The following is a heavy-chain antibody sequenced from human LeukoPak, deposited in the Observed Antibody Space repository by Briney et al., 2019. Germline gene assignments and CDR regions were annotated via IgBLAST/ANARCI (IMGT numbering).Heavy chain of an antibody. CDR1: GFTFGDYA. D-gene: IGHD6-19*01. J-gene: IGHJ4*02. V-gene: IGHV3-49*04. CDR3: TKRRSAVAGPRYFDY. CDR2: IRSKVYGGTT. Sequence: GGSLRLSCTASGFTFGDYAMSWVRQAPGKGLEWVGFIRSKVYGGTTEYAASVKGRFTISRDDSKSIAYLQMNSLKTEDTAVYYCTKRRSAVAGPRYFDYWGQGTLVTVSS.